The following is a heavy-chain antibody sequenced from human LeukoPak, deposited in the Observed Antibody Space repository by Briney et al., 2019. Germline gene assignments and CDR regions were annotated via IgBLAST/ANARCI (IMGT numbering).Heavy chain of an antibody. D-gene: IGHD2-15*01. V-gene: IGHV3-30*03. CDR1: GFSVSKSV. CDR3: ASEVEALLDH. CDR2: TSYEGNGT. Sequence: GTSLRLSCAASGFSVSKSVMYWLRQAPGMGLDWVAATSYEGNGTFYAGSVKGRFTTSRDNANNMVYLQMNSLRQEDTALYYCASEVEALLDHWGQGTLVTVSS. J-gene: IGHJ4*02.